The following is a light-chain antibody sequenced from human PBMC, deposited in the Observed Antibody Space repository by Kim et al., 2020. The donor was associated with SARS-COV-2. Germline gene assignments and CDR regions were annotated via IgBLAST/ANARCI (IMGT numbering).Light chain of an antibody. V-gene: IGKV3-20*01. J-gene: IGKJ2*01. CDR2: GTS. CDR3: QQYGSSPYT. Sequence: DIVLMQSPGTLSLSPGERATLSCRASQNISNKYLAWYQQKPGQAPRILIYGTSSMATGIPDRFSGSVSGTDFTLTISRLEPEDFAVYHYQQYGSSPYTFGQGTKLEI. CDR1: QNISNKY.